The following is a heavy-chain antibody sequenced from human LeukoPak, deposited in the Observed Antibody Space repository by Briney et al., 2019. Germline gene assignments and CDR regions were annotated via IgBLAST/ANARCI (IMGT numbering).Heavy chain of an antibody. CDR1: GGSFSGYY. D-gene: IGHD4-17*01. Sequence: SETVSLTCAVYGGSFSGYYWSWIRQPPGKGLEWIGEINHSGSTNYNPSLKSRVTISVDTSKNQFSLKLSSVTAADTAVYYCAAVTGWFDPLGQGSQITHSS. CDR2: INHSGST. V-gene: IGHV4-34*01. CDR3: AAVTGWFDP. J-gene: IGHJ5*02.